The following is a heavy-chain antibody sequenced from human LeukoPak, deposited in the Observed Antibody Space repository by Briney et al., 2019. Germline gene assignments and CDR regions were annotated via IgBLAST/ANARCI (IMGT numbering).Heavy chain of an antibody. CDR3: AKAADDSSSWYEDY. J-gene: IGHJ4*02. D-gene: IGHD6-13*01. V-gene: IGHV3-23*01. CDR1: GFTFSNAW. CDR2: ISGSGGST. Sequence: GGSLRLSCAASGFTFSNAWMSCVRQAPGKGLEWVSAISGSGGSTYYADSVKGRFTISRDNSKNTLYLQMNSLRAEDTAVYYCAKAADDSSSWYEDYWGQGTLVTVSS.